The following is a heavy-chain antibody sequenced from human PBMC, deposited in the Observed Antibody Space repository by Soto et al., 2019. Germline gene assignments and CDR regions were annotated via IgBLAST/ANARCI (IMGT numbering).Heavy chain of an antibody. J-gene: IGHJ6*02. D-gene: IGHD1-1*01. CDR1: GDSISSADYY. CDR3: ARDLWVEPELYYYGMDV. V-gene: IGHV4-30-4*01. CDR2: IFYSGTT. Sequence: SETLSLTCTVSGDSISSADYYWSWIRQTPGKGLEWIGHIFYSGTTYYNPSLKSRLTISVDTSKNHFSLRLTSVTAADTAVFYCARDLWVEPELYYYGMDVWGQGTTVTVSS.